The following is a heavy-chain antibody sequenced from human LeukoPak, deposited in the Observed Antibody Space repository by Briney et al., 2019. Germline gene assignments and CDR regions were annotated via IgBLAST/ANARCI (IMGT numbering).Heavy chain of an antibody. CDR1: GFTFSSYA. CDR2: ISGSGGST. CDR3: AKDLGYYDSSGYYWDYFDY. V-gene: IGHV3-23*01. Sequence: DPGGSLRLSCAASGFTFSSYAMSWVRQAPGKGLEWVSAISGSGGSTYYADSVKGRFTISRDNSKNTLYLQMNSLRAEDTAVYYCAKDLGYYDSSGYYWDYFDYWGQGTLVTVSS. J-gene: IGHJ4*02. D-gene: IGHD3-22*01.